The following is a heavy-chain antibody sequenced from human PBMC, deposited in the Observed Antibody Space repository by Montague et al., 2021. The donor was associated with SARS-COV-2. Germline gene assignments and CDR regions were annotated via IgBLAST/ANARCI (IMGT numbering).Heavy chain of an antibody. CDR2: IYTTGST. CDR1: GDSISGFY. J-gene: IGHJ4*02. D-gene: IGHD2-8*02. CDR3: AREVVFAPYGFDY. Sequence: SETLSLTCTVSGDSISGFYWNWIRQSPGEGLEWIGYIYTTGSTNYNPSLKSRVTMSVDTSKNQFSLKLTSVTAADTAVYYCAREVVFAPYGFDYWGQGALVAVSS. V-gene: IGHV4-4*08.